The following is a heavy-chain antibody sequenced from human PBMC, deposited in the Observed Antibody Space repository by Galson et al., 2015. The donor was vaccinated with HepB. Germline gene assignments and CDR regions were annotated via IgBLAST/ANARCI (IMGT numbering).Heavy chain of an antibody. CDR1: GFTFRSYW. D-gene: IGHD3-16*02. J-gene: IGHJ3*02. CDR3: AREGSYSPYDYVWGTYRYDAFDI. V-gene: IGHV3-7*03. CDR2: IKQDGSEK. Sequence: SLRLSCAASGFTFRSYWMSWVRQAPGKGLEWVANIKQDGSEKYYVDSVKGRFTISRDNAKNSRYLQMNSLRAEDTAVYYCAREGSYSPYDYVWGTYRYDAFDIWGQGTMVTVSS.